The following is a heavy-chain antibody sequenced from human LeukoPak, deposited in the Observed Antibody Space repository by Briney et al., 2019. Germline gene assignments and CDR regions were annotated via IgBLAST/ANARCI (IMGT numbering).Heavy chain of an antibody. CDR3: ARGYFDSSGYPYLGY. V-gene: IGHV3-74*01. CDR1: GFTFSNFW. D-gene: IGHD3-22*01. CDR2: INSDGSST. J-gene: IGHJ4*02. Sequence: PGGSLRLXCAASGFTFSNFWMHWVRQAPGKGLVWVSRINSDGSSTTHADSVKGRFTISRDNAKDTLYLQMNSLRAEDTAVYYCARGYFDSSGYPYLGYWGQGTLVTVSS.